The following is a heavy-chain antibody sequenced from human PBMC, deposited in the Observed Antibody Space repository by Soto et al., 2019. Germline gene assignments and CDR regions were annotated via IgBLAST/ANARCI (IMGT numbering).Heavy chain of an antibody. Sequence: LRLSCAASGSTFSSYDMNWVRQAPGKGLEWVSGVSASGSITSYADSAKGRFTISRDNAKNTVFLQMTGLRAEDTAVYFRAKGDCSGGRCYRGFDYWGQGTLVTVSS. V-gene: IGHV3-23*01. CDR1: GSTFSSYD. J-gene: IGHJ4*02. D-gene: IGHD2-15*01. CDR3: AKGDCSGGRCYRGFDY. CDR2: VSASGSIT.